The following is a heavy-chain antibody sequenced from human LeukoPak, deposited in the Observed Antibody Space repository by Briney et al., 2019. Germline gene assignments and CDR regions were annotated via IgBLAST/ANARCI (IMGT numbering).Heavy chain of an antibody. Sequence: TSETLSLTCTVPGGSISSYYWSWIRQPPGKGLEWIGYIFYSGTTNYKPSLNSRVTISVDTSKNQCSLKLSSVTAADTAVYYCARAPYFDFWTGYYFDYWGQGTLVTVSS. CDR2: IFYSGTT. CDR3: ARAPYFDFWTGYYFDY. D-gene: IGHD3-3*01. J-gene: IGHJ4*02. CDR1: GGSISSYY. V-gene: IGHV4-59*01.